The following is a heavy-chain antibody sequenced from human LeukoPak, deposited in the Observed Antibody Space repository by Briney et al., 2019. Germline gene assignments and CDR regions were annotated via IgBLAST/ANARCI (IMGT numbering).Heavy chain of an antibody. J-gene: IGHJ5*02. CDR1: GFTFSSYA. CDR2: ISGSGGST. V-gene: IGHV3-23*01. D-gene: IGHD2-2*01. Sequence: PGGSLRLSCAASGFTFSSYAMTWVRQAPGRGLEWVSAISGSGGSTYYADSVKGRFTISRDNSKNTLYLQMNSLRAEDTAVYYCAKDCFFITPGSSCLGRWFDPWGQGTLVTVSS. CDR3: AKDCFFITPGSSCLGRWFDP.